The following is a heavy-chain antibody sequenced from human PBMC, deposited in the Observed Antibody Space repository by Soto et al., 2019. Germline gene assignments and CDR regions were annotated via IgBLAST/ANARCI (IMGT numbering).Heavy chain of an antibody. CDR2: ISAYNGNT. CDR1: GYTFTSYG. D-gene: IGHD1-26*01. Sequence: QVQLVQSGGEVKKPGASVKVSCKASGYTFTSYGISWVRQAPGQGLEGMGRISAYNGNTNYAQKLPGRVTMTTDTSTSTAYIELRSLRSDDTAVYYCARVVGALGHWFDPWGQGTLVTVSS. CDR3: ARVVGALGHWFDP. J-gene: IGHJ5*02. V-gene: IGHV1-18*01.